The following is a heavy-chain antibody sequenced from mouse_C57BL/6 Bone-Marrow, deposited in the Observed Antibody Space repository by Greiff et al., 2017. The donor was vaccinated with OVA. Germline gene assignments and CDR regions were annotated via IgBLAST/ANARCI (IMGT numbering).Heavy chain of an antibody. V-gene: IGHV5-17*01. J-gene: IGHJ1*03. CDR3: GRPDSVYVKYFDV. D-gene: IGHD2-12*01. Sequence: VQLKESGGGLVKPGGSLKLSCAASGFTFSDYGMHWVRQAPEKGLEWVAYISSGSSTIYYADTVKGRFTISRDNAKNTLFLQMTSLRSEDAAMCYCGRPDSVYVKYFDVWGTGTTVTVSS. CDR1: GFTFSDYG. CDR2: ISSGSSTI.